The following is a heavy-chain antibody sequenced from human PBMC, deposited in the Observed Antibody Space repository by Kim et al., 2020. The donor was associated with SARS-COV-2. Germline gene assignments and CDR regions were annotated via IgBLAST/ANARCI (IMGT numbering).Heavy chain of an antibody. CDR2: IKSKTDGGTT. V-gene: IGHV3-15*01. J-gene: IGHJ6*02. Sequence: GGSLRLSCAASGFTFSNAWMSWVRQAPGKGLEWVGRIKSKTDGGTTDYAAPVKGRFTISRDDSKNTLYLQMNSLKTEDTAVYYCTTDHPDPSITMVRGVIITFDYYGMDVWGQGTTVTVSS. CDR3: TTDHPDPSITMVRGVIITFDYYGMDV. CDR1: GFTFSNAW. D-gene: IGHD3-10*01.